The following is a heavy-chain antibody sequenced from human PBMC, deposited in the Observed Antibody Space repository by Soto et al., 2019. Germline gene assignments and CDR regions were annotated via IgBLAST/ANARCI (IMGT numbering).Heavy chain of an antibody. CDR2: ISPNSGGT. Sequence: QEQLVQSGAEVKKSGASVKVSCKASGYSFTAYYIHWVRQAPGQGFEWMGEISPNSGGTKFAQKFQGRVTMTRDTSITTVYMDLSNLSPDDTAVYYCGKGRSGDVGIFYWGQGTLVTVYS. D-gene: IGHD3-3*02. V-gene: IGHV1-2*02. CDR3: GKGRSGDVGIFY. J-gene: IGHJ4*02. CDR1: GYSFTAYY.